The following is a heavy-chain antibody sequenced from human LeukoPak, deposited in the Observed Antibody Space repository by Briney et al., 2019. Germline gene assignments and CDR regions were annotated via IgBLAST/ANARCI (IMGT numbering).Heavy chain of an antibody. CDR3: ARDGFTYYYYGMDV. V-gene: IGHV3-23*01. J-gene: IGHJ6*02. Sequence: GGSLRLSCAASGFTFSSYAMSWVRQAPGKGLEWVSAISGSGGSTYYADSVKGRFTISRDNSKNTLYLQMNSLRAEDTAVYYCARDGFTYYYYGMDVWGQGTTVTVSS. CDR1: GFTFSSYA. D-gene: IGHD2-2*03. CDR2: ISGSGGST.